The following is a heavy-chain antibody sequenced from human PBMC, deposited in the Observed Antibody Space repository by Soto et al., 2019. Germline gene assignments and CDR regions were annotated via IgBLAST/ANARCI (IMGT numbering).Heavy chain of an antibody. V-gene: IGHV3-33*01. CDR1: GFTFSSYG. Sequence: GGSLRLSCAASGFTFSSYGMHWVRQAPGKGLEWVAVIWYDGSNKYYADSVKGRFTISRDNSKNTLYLQMNSLRAEDTAVYYCARELEWELLSDYYGMDVWGQGTTVTVSS. CDR3: ARELEWELLSDYYGMDV. CDR2: IWYDGSNK. D-gene: IGHD1-26*01. J-gene: IGHJ6*02.